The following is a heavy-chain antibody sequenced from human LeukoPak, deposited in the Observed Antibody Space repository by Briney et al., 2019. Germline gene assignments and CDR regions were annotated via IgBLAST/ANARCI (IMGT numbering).Heavy chain of an antibody. Sequence: SETLSLTCTVSGGSISSNSHFWGWNRQSPGKGLEWIGNIFYSGTAYYNPSLKSRLTMSVDTSKNQFSLKLTPVTAADTAVYYCVRGYSEYWSDWGQGSLVTVSS. D-gene: IGHD3-3*01. CDR1: GGSISSNSHF. CDR2: IFYSGTA. J-gene: IGHJ4*02. CDR3: VRGYSEYWSD. V-gene: IGHV4-39*01.